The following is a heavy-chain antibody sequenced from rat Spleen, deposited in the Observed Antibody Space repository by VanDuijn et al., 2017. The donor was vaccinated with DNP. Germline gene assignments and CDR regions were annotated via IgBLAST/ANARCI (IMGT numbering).Heavy chain of an antibody. Sequence: EVQLVESGGDLVQPGRSLKLSCVVSGVTFNNYWMTWIRQVPGKGLEWVASIFSDVGSTYYRDSVKGRFTISRDNAKNTLYLQMNSLRSEDTATYYCVRWNSGHFDYWGQGVMVTVSS. D-gene: IGHD4-3*01. J-gene: IGHJ2*01. V-gene: IGHV5-31*01. CDR3: VRWNSGHFDY. CDR2: IFSDVGST. CDR1: GVTFNNYW.